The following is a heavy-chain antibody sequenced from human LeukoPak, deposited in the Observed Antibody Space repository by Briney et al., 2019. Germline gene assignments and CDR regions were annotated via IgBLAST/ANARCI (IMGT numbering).Heavy chain of an antibody. Sequence: ASGKVSCKASGYTFTSYGISWVRQAPGPGLEWMGWISAYNGNTNYAQKLQGRVTMTTDTSTSTAYMELRSMRSDDTAVYYCARDYYCDYVAYDYWGQGTLVTVSS. CDR2: ISAYNGNT. CDR3: ARDYYCDYVAYDY. J-gene: IGHJ4*02. CDR1: GYTFTSYG. V-gene: IGHV1-18*01. D-gene: IGHD4-17*01.